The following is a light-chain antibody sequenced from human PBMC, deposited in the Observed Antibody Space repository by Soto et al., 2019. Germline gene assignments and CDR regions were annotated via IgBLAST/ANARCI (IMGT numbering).Light chain of an antibody. CDR2: GAS. CDR1: QSVSSN. CDR3: QQYNNWPPMYT. V-gene: IGKV3-15*01. J-gene: IGKJ2*01. Sequence: EIVMTQSPATLSVSPGERATLSCRASQSVSSNLAWYQQKPGQAPRLLIYGASTRATGIPARFSGSGSGTEFPLTISSLRSEDFAVYYCQQYNNWPPMYTCGQGTKLEIK.